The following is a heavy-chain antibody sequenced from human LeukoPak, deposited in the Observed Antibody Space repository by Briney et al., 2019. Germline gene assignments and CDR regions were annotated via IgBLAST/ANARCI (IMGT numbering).Heavy chain of an antibody. CDR1: GFTFSSYA. V-gene: IGHV3-30-3*01. D-gene: IGHD6-19*01. CDR2: ISYDGSNK. CDR3: ARKPVAGFYYYYYGMGV. Sequence: GGSLRLSCAASGFTFSSYAMHWVRQAPGKGLEWVAVISYDGSNKYYADSVKGRFTISRDNSKNTLYLQMNSLRAEDTAVYYCARKPVAGFYYYYYGMGVWGQGTTVTVSS. J-gene: IGHJ6*02.